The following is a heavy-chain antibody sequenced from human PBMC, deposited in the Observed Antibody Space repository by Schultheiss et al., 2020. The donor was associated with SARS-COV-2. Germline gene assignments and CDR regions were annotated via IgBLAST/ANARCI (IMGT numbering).Heavy chain of an antibody. V-gene: IGHV5-51*01. J-gene: IGHJ3*02. CDR2: IYPGDSDT. CDR3: ARKYSSCSDDAFDI. D-gene: IGHD6-19*01. CDR1: GYSFTSYW. Sequence: GGSLRLSCKGSGYSFTSYWSGWVRQMPGKGLEWMGIIYPGDSDTRYSPSLQGQVTISADKSINTAYLQWSSLKASDTAMYYFARKYSSCSDDAFDIWGQGTMVTVSS.